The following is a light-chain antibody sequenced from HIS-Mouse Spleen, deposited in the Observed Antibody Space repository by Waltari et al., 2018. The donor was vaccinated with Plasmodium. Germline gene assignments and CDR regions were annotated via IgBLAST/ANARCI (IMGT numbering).Light chain of an antibody. CDR3: QSADSSGTPNWV. J-gene: IGLJ3*02. Sequence: SYELTQPPSVSVSPGQTARSTCSADALPTQSAYWSQQMPGQAPALVIYKDSERPSGIPERFSGSSSGTTVTLTISGVQAEDEADYYCQSADSSGTPNWVFGGGTKLTVL. CDR2: KDS. CDR1: ALPTQS. V-gene: IGLV3-25*03.